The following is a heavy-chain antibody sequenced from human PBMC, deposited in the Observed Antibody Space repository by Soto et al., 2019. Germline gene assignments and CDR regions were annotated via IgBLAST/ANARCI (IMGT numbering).Heavy chain of an antibody. CDR1: GLTFVYAW. Sequence: EVQLVESGGGLVKPGGSLRISCTASGLTFVYAWMDWVRQAPGKRLEWVGRIKSQAGGGTIEYAAPVKGRFAISRDDSKNTVYLQMDRLKTEYPAVYYCILVSSVAHPFSDFWGQGTLVTVSS. CDR2: IKSQAGGGTI. CDR3: ILVSSVAHPFSDF. D-gene: IGHD6-6*01. J-gene: IGHJ4*02. V-gene: IGHV3-15*07.